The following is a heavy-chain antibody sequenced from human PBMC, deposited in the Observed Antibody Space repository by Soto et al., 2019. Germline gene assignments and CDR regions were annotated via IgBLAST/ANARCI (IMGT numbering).Heavy chain of an antibody. J-gene: IGHJ5*02. CDR2: IYYSGST. Sequence: SETLSLTWTVSGVSISSSSYYWGWNRQHPGKGLEWIGSIYYSGSTCYNPSLKSRVTISVDTSKNQFSLKLSSVTAADKAVYYCASPKIAFYNWFDPWGQGTLVTVSS. CDR1: GVSISSSSYY. CDR3: ASPKIAFYNWFDP. V-gene: IGHV4-39*01. D-gene: IGHD3-3*02.